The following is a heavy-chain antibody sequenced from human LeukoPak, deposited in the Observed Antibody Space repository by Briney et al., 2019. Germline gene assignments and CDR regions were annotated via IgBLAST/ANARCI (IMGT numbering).Heavy chain of an antibody. Sequence: ASVTVSCKASGYTFTSYYMHWVRQAPGQGLEWMGIINPSGGSTSYAQKFQGRVTMTRATSTSTVYMELSSLRSEATAVYYCARGGFRLEWVFYNNWFDPWGQGTLVTVSS. J-gene: IGHJ5*02. CDR3: ARGGFRLEWVFYNNWFDP. D-gene: IGHD3-3*01. CDR2: INPSGGST. CDR1: GYTFTSYY. V-gene: IGHV1-46*01.